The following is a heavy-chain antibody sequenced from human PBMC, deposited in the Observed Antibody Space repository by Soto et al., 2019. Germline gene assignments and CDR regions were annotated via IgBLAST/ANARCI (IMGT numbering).Heavy chain of an antibody. Sequence: ASEILSLTCPVSGGSIRSSSCYWGWIRQPPGKGLEWIGSIYYSGSTNYNPSLKSRVTISVGTSKNQFSLKLSSVTAADTAVYYCARDGYYYDSSGYQRVYYFDYWGQGTLVTVSS. CDR2: IYYSGST. D-gene: IGHD3-22*01. J-gene: IGHJ4*02. V-gene: IGHV4-39*07. CDR3: ARDGYYYDSSGYQRVYYFDY. CDR1: GGSIRSSSCY.